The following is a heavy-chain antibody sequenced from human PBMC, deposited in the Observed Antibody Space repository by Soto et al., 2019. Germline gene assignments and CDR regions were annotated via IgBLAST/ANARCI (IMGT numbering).Heavy chain of an antibody. J-gene: IGHJ5*02. CDR2: ISSSSSYI. CDR1: GFTFSSYS. CDR3: ARAKYYYDSHTGGWFDP. D-gene: IGHD3-22*01. Sequence: EVQLVESGGGLVKPGGSLRLSCAASGFTFSSYSMTWVRQAPGKGLEWVSSISSSSSYIYYAASVKGRFTISRDNAKNSLYLQMNSLRAEDTAVYYCARAKYYYDSHTGGWFDPWGQGTLVTVSS. V-gene: IGHV3-21*01.